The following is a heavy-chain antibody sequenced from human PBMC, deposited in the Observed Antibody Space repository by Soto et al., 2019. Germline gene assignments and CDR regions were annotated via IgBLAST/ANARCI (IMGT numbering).Heavy chain of an antibody. V-gene: IGHV1-24*01. J-gene: IGHJ5*02. D-gene: IGHD6-19*01. CDR3: ATDRRHSSGWS. CDR1: GYTLTESS. Sequence: ASVKVSCKVSGYTLTESSMHWVRQAPGKGLEWMGGFDPEDGETIYAQKFQGRVTVTEDTSTDTAYMELSSLRSEDTAVYYCATDRRHSSGWSWGQGTLVTVSS. CDR2: FDPEDGET.